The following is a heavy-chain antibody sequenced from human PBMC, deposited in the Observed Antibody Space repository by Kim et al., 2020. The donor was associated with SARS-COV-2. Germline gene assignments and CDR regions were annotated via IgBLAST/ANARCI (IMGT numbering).Heavy chain of an antibody. CDR2: IYWDDDK. Sequence: SGPTLVNPTQTLTLTCTFSGFSLSTSGVGVGWIRQPPGKALEWLALIYWDDDKRYSPSLKSRLTITKDTSKNQVVLTMTNMDPVDTATYYCAHRPRGWYSAVDYFDYWGQGTLVTVSS. D-gene: IGHD2-15*01. CDR3: AHRPRGWYSAVDYFDY. V-gene: IGHV2-5*02. J-gene: IGHJ4*02. CDR1: GFSLSTSGVG.